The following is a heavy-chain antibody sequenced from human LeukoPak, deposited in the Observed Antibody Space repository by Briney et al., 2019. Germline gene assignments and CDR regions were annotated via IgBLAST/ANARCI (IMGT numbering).Heavy chain of an antibody. Sequence: SETLSLTCTVSGGSISSYYWSWIRQPPGKGLEWIGYIYYSGSTNYNPSLKSRVTISVDTSKNQSSLKLSSVTAADTAVYYCARDFTWFGESHYPSSAFDIWGQGTMVTVSS. CDR3: ARDFTWFGESHYPSSAFDI. J-gene: IGHJ3*02. D-gene: IGHD3-10*01. V-gene: IGHV4-59*01. CDR1: GGSISSYY. CDR2: IYYSGST.